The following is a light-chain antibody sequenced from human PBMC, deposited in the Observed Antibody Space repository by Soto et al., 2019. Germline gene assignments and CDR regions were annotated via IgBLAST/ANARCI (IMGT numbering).Light chain of an antibody. V-gene: IGKV3D-15*01. CDR1: QSIGLA. CDR3: QQYNDWPLT. J-gene: IGKJ1*01. Sequence: LLMAQSPATLSVSPGERVTLSCRASQSIGLAIAWYQHKPGQAPRLLIFDASQRATDIPARFSGTGSGTEFTLTISSLQSEDFALYYCQQYNDWPLTFGQGTKVDIK. CDR2: DAS.